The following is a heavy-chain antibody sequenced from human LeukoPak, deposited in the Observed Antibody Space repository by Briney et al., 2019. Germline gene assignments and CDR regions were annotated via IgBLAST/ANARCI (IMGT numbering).Heavy chain of an antibody. CDR1: GFTVSNNY. V-gene: IGHV3-66*01. J-gene: IGHJ4*02. D-gene: IGHD6-13*01. Sequence: PGGSLRLSCAASGFTVSNNYMSWVRQAPGKGLGWVSAIHSDGSTFYADSVKGRFTISRDNSKNTLYLQMNSLRVEDTAMYYCALSSSWPGYFEYWGQGTLVTVSS. CDR2: IHSDGST. CDR3: ALSSSWPGYFEY.